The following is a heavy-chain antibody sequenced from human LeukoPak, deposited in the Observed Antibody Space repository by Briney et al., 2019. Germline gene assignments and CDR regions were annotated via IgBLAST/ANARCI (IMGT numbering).Heavy chain of an antibody. CDR3: ARVVIVVVPAAMSYYYYYYMDV. CDR1: GGSFSGYY. Sequence: PSETLSLTCAVYGGSFSGYYWSWIRQPPGKGLEWIGEINHSGSTNYNPSLKSRVTISVDTSKNQFSLKLSSVTAADTAVYYCARVVIVVVPAAMSYYYYYYMDVWGKGTTVTVPS. D-gene: IGHD2-2*01. J-gene: IGHJ6*03. CDR2: INHSGST. V-gene: IGHV4-34*01.